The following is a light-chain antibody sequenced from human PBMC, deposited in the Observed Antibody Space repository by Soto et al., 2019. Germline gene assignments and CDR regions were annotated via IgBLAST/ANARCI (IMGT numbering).Light chain of an antibody. CDR1: QSVSSY. Sequence: EIVLTQSPATLSLSPGERATLSCRASQSVSSYLAWYQQKPGQAPRLLIYDASNRATGIPARFSGRGSGTDFPLTISSLEPEDFAVYYCQQRSNSWTFGQGTKVEIK. CDR2: DAS. J-gene: IGKJ1*01. CDR3: QQRSNSWT. V-gene: IGKV3-11*01.